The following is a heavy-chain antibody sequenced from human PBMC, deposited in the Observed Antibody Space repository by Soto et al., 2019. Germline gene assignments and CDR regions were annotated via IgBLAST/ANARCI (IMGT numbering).Heavy chain of an antibody. CDR1: GFTVSNTY. CDR2: IYTAGGT. J-gene: IGHJ5*02. Sequence: EVQLVETGGGLIQPGGSLRLSCAASGFTVSNTYMTWVRQPPGKGLECVSIIYTAGGTNYADSVKGRFIISRDNSKNTLYLQMTRLRAEDTAVYYCARALPIAKGGFDPWGQATLVTVSS. D-gene: IGHD2-2*01. CDR3: ARALPIAKGGFDP. V-gene: IGHV3-53*02.